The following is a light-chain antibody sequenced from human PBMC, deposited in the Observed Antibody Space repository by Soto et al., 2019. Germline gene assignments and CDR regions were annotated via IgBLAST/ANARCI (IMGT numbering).Light chain of an antibody. CDR2: EGS. CDR3: CSYAGSRTFV. V-gene: IGLV2-23*01. J-gene: IGLJ2*01. CDR1: SSDVGGYKY. Sequence: QSALTQPASVSGSPGQSITISCTGTSSDVGGYKYVSWYQHHPGKAPKVIIYEGSKRPSGISHRFSGSKSDNTASLTISGLRAEDEAHYHCCSYAGSRTFVFGGGTKLTVL.